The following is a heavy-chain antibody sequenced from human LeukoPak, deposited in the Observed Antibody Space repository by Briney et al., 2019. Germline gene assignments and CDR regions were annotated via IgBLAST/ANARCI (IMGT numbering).Heavy chain of an antibody. CDR1: GFTFSTDV. Sequence: GGSLRLSCAASGFTFSTDVMSWVRQAPGKGLECVSAISGSGGNTYYADSVKGRFTISRDNSRNMLYLQMNSLRAEDTAVYYCAKVSGRIQIWPQPFGDGMDVWGQGTTVTVSS. CDR3: AKVSGRIQIWPQPFGDGMDV. J-gene: IGHJ6*02. CDR2: ISGSGGNT. D-gene: IGHD3-10*01. V-gene: IGHV3-23*01.